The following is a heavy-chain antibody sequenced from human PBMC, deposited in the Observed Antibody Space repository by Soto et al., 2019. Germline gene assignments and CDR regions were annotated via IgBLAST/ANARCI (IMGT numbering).Heavy chain of an antibody. CDR1: GDSFTCHY. V-gene: IGHV1-46*01. J-gene: IGHJ4*02. Sequence: GAASKVFCSASGDSFTCHYMHGWGQPPRRGLEGMGVINSSGGSTSYAQKVQDRHTMTRDTSSSTAYLVLCSIRSESTAAYYCARGRAPILEPQAPSGYRGQGTLVTGPS. D-gene: IGHD1-1*01. CDR3: ARGRAPILEPQAPSGY. CDR2: INSSGGST.